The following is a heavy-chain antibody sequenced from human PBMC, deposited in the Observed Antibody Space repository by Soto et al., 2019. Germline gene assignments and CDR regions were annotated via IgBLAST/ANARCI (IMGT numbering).Heavy chain of an antibody. D-gene: IGHD2-15*01. CDR3: ARGDCSGGSCYGGDY. Sequence: QVQLVQSGAEVKKPGSSVKVSCKASGGTFSSYTISWVRQAPGQGLEWMGRIIPILGIANYAQKFQGRVTITADKSTSTAYRELSSLRSEDTAVYYCARGDCSGGSCYGGDYWGQGTLVTVSS. J-gene: IGHJ4*02. V-gene: IGHV1-69*02. CDR2: IIPILGIA. CDR1: GGTFSSYT.